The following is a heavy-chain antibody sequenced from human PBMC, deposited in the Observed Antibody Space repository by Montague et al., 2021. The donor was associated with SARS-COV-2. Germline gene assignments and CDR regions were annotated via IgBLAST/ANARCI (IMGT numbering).Heavy chain of an antibody. Sequence: SETLSLTCAVYGGSLSGYYWSWIRQPPGKGLEWVGEINHSGSTNYNPSLKSRVTISVDTSKNQFSLKLSSVTAADTAVYYCAGRPHYYDSSGYYYPGPQRYYFDYWGQGTLVTVSS. D-gene: IGHD3-22*01. V-gene: IGHV4-34*01. CDR2: INHSGST. J-gene: IGHJ4*02. CDR3: AGRPHYYDSSGYYYPGPQRYYFDY. CDR1: GGSLSGYY.